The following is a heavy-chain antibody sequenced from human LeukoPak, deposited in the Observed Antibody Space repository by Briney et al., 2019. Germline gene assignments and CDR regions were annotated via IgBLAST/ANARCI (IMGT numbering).Heavy chain of an antibody. CDR1: GFTFSSYA. J-gene: IGHJ4*02. CDR3: ARDVNYYDSSGYSYDY. V-gene: IGHV3-23*01. Sequence: PGGSLRLSCAASGFTFSSYAMSWVRQAPGKGLEWVSAISGSGGSTYYADSVKGRFTISRDNSKNTLYLQMNSLRAEDTAVYYCARDVNYYDSSGYSYDYWGQGTLVTVSS. D-gene: IGHD3-22*01. CDR2: ISGSGGST.